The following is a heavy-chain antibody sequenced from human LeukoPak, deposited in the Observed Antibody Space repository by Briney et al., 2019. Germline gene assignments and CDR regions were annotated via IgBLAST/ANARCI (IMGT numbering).Heavy chain of an antibody. CDR2: IYYSGST. J-gene: IGHJ4*02. CDR1: GGSISSGGYY. CDR3: AKGSSSSRPYYFDY. D-gene: IGHD6-13*01. V-gene: IGHV4-31*03. Sequence: SQTLSLTCTVSGGSISSGGYYWSWIRQHPGKGLEWIGYIYYSGSTYCNPSLKSRVTISVDTSKNQFSLKLSSVTAADTAVYYCAKGSSSSRPYYFDYWGQGTLVTVSS.